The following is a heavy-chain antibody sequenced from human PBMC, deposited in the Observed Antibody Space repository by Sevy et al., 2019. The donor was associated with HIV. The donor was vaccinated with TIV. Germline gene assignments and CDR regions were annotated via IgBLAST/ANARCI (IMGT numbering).Heavy chain of an antibody. Sequence: SETVSLTCTVSGGSISSGGYYWSWIRQHPGQGLEWIGYIYYSGSTYYNPSLKSRVTISVDTSKNQFSLKLSSVTAADTAVYYCARLYDSSGYYPDYWGQGTLVTVSS. CDR3: ARLYDSSGYYPDY. J-gene: IGHJ4*02. CDR2: IYYSGST. V-gene: IGHV4-31*03. CDR1: GGSISSGGYY. D-gene: IGHD3-22*01.